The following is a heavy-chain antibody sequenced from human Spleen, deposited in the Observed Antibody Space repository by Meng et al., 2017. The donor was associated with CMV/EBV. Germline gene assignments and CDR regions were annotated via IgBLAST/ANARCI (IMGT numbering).Heavy chain of an antibody. CDR3: TKLDN. Sequence: GGSLRLSCAGSGFSFSTYAMQWVRQAPDKGLEWVAVMSYDGTKIFYAESVKGRFTISRDNSKNTLYLQMTSLRVDDTAVYYCTKLDNWGQGTLVTVSS. CDR2: MSYDGTKI. J-gene: IGHJ4*02. CDR1: GFSFSTYA. D-gene: IGHD3-10*01. V-gene: IGHV3-30-3*01.